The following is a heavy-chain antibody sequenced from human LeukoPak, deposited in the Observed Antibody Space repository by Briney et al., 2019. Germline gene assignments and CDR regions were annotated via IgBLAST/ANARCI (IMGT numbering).Heavy chain of an antibody. CDR3: ARGRISAFDY. CDR1: GGSISSGGYY. D-gene: IGHD3-3*02. V-gene: IGHV4-31*03. CDR2: IYYSGST. Sequence: SETLSLTCTVSGGSISSGGYYWSWIRQHPGKGLEWIGYIYYSGSTYYNPSLKSRVIISVDTSKNQFSLKLSSVTAADTAVYYCARGRISAFDYWGQGTLVTVSS. J-gene: IGHJ4*02.